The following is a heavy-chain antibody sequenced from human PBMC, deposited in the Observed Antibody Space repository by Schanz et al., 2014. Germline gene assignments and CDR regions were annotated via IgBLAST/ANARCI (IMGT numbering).Heavy chain of an antibody. V-gene: IGHV3-23*04. D-gene: IGHD2-8*02. CDR2: ISGDHRNT. J-gene: IGHJ4*02. CDR3: AKSLESCPGGRCSRGYFDY. CDR1: GFTFSTHA. Sequence: EVQLVESGGGLVQPGGSLRLSCAASGFTFSTHAMSWVRQAPGKGLEWVSSISGDHRNTFYADSVKGRFTISRDNFKGALYLQMSSLRAEDTAVYYCAKSLESCPGGRCSRGYFDYWGQGTLVTVSS.